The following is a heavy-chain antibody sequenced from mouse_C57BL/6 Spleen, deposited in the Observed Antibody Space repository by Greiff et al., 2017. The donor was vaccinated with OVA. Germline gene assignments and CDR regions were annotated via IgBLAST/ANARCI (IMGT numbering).Heavy chain of an antibody. D-gene: IGHD6-1*01. CDR3: ARYSLLYYFDY. J-gene: IGHJ2*01. CDR1: GYTFTSYW. CDR2: IDPSDSYT. Sequence: QVQLKQPGAELVMPGASVKLSCKASGYTFTSYWMHWVKQRPGQGLEWIGEIDPSDSYTNYNQKFKGKSTLTVDKSSSTAYMQLSSLTSEDSAVYYCARYSLLYYFDYWGQGTTLTVSS. V-gene: IGHV1-69*01.